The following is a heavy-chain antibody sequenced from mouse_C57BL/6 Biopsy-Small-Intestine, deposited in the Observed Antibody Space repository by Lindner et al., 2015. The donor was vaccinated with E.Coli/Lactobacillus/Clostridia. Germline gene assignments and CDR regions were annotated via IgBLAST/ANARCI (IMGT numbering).Heavy chain of an antibody. D-gene: IGHD2-13*01. CDR1: GGSISTYA. J-gene: IGHJ4*01. V-gene: IGHV1-74*01. Sequence: SVKVSCKASGGSISTYAISWVRQAPGQGLEWLGRTIPLLGITNYAQKFQGRVTIVADRSTNTAYMDLSSLRSEDTAVYYCAILDRFTTETTGVVGGGFWGQGTLVTVSS. CDR3: AILDRFTTETTGVVGGGF. CDR2: TIPLLGIT.